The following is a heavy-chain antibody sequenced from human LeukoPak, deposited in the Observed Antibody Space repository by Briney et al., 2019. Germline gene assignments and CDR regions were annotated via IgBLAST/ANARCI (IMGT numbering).Heavy chain of an antibody. J-gene: IGHJ4*02. CDR2: IKQDGSDK. Sequence: GGSLRLSCAASVFTFSNYWMSWVRQAPGKGLEWVANIKQDGSDKYFVDSVKGRFTISRDNAKNSLYLQMNSLRAEDTAVYYCARVACTSCPILYYFDYWGQGTLVTVSS. V-gene: IGHV3-7*01. CDR1: VFTFSNYW. D-gene: IGHD2-2*01. CDR3: ARVACTSCPILYYFDY.